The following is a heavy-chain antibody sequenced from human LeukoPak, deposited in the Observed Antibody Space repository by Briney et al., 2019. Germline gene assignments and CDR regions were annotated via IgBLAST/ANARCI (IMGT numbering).Heavy chain of an antibody. CDR1: GFTVSSNY. CDR2: IYSGGST. CDR3: ARQRWQLDAHDY. D-gene: IGHD6-13*01. V-gene: IGHV3-53*01. Sequence: GGSLRLSCAASGFTVSSNYMSWVRQAPGKGLEWVSVIYSGGSTYYADSVKGRFTISRDNSKNTLYLQMNSLRAEDTAVYYCARQRWQLDAHDYWGQGTLVTVSS. J-gene: IGHJ4*02.